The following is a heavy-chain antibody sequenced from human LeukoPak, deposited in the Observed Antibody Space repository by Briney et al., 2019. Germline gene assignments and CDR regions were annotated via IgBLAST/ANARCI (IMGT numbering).Heavy chain of an antibody. J-gene: IGHJ4*02. CDR1: GYSFTGYY. D-gene: IGHD6-19*01. Sequence: ASVKVSCKASGYSFTGYYMNWVRQTPGQGLEWMGRINPNSGGTNYAQKFQGRVTMTTDTSISTAYMELSRLRSDDTAVYYCARGRERIPLPGLDYWGQGTLVTVSS. CDR3: ARGRERIPLPGLDY. CDR2: INPNSGGT. V-gene: IGHV1-2*02.